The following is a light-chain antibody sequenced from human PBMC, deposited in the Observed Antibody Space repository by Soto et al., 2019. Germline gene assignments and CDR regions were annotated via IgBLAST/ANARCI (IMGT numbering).Light chain of an antibody. Sequence: EIVLTQSPGTLSLSPGERATLSCRASQSVSSTYLAWYQQRPGQAPRLLIYGASSRATGIPERFSGSGSGTDFTLTISRLEPEDFAVYYCKQYGSSPRTFGQGTKVEIK. CDR3: KQYGSSPRT. J-gene: IGKJ1*01. V-gene: IGKV3-20*01. CDR2: GAS. CDR1: QSVSSTY.